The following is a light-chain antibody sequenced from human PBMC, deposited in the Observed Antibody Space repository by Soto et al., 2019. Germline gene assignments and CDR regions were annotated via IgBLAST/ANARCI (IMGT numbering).Light chain of an antibody. Sequence: DIQMTQSPSTLSASVGDRVTITCRASQSINNWLAWYQQKPGKAPKLLIYKTSDLESGVPSRFSGSGSGTDSPFTISSLRPDNFATYSCKQNKSFSLPFEGGTRWRSN. V-gene: IGKV1-5*03. CDR2: KTS. CDR3: KQNKSFSLP. CDR1: QSINNW. J-gene: IGKJ4*01.